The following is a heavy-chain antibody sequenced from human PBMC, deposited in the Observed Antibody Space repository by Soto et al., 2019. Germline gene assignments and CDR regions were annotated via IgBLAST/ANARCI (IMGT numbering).Heavy chain of an antibody. D-gene: IGHD3-22*01. J-gene: IGHJ6*02. CDR2: IIPVLGTA. CDR3: ARVEAGAYYQDYYCMDV. V-gene: IGHV1-69*11. Sequence: QVQLVQSGAEVKKPGSSVKVSCKASGATFTNYAISWVRQAPGQGLECMGGIIPVLGTANYAQKFQGRVTITADESTRTAYMELSSLRSEDTAVYFCARVEAGAYYQDYYCMDVWGQGTTVTVSS. CDR1: GATFTNYA.